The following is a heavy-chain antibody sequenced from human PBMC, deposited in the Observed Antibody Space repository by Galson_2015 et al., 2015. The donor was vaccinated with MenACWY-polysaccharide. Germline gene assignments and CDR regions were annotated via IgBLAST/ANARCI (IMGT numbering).Heavy chain of an antibody. CDR3: ARPKPVNGWFDP. V-gene: IGHV4-39*01. Sequence: SETLSLTCTVSGGSISSTTYVWAWIRQPPGKGLEWVGSIHYRGSTTYNSSIKSRVTISVDTSKNQFSLKLSSVTAADTAVYYCARPKPVNGWFDPWGQGTLVTVSS. CDR1: GGSISSTTYV. CDR2: IHYRGST. J-gene: IGHJ5*02. D-gene: IGHD2-8*01.